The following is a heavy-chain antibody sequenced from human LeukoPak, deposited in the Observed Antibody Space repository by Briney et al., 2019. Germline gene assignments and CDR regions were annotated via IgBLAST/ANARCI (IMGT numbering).Heavy chain of an antibody. CDR1: GCTFSGYY. J-gene: IGHJ4*02. Sequence: ASVKVSCKASGCTFSGYYIHWIRQAPGQGLEWMGWINPNNGDTKYAQTFHGRVTMTRDTSIRTAYMELSGLRYDDTALYYCARDSNYYDSTDYLDHWGQGSQIIVSS. D-gene: IGHD3-9*01. CDR2: INPNNGDT. V-gene: IGHV1-2*02. CDR3: ARDSNYYDSTDYLDH.